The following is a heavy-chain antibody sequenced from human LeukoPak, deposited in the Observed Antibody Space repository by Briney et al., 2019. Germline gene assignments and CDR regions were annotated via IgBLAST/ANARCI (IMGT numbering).Heavy chain of an antibody. J-gene: IGHJ4*02. CDR2: INPNSGGT. V-gene: IGHV1-2*02. CDR1: GYTFTGYY. D-gene: IGHD6-13*01. CDR3: ARAAAGHSPLVN. Sequence: ASVKVSCKASGYTFTGYYMHWVRQAPGQGLEWMGWINPNSGGTNYAQKFQGRATMTRDTSISTAYMELSRLRSDDTAVYYCARAAAGHSPLVNWGQGTLVTVSS.